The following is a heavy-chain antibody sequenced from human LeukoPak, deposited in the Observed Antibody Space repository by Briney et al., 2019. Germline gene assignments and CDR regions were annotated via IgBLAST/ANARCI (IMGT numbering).Heavy chain of an antibody. CDR3: ARSIDYGDYVNAFDI. CDR2: IYHSGST. J-gene: IGHJ3*02. D-gene: IGHD4-17*01. V-gene: IGHV4-4*02. CDR1: GGSISSSNW. Sequence: SGTLSLTCAVSGGSISSSNWWSWVRQPPGKGLEWIGEIYHSGSTNYNPSLKSRVTISVDKSKNQFSLKLSSVTAADTAVYYCARSIDYGDYVNAFDIWGQGTMVTVSS.